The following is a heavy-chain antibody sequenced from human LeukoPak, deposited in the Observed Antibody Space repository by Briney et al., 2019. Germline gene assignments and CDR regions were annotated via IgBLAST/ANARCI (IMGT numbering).Heavy chain of an antibody. CDR2: IYYSGST. V-gene: IGHV4-39*07. CDR1: GGSISSSSYY. Sequence: SETLSLTCTVSGGSISSSSYYWGWIRQPPGKGLEWIGSIYYSGSTYYNPSLKSRVTISVDTSKNQFSLKLSSVTAADTAVYYCARVGSGWSDDWGQGTLVTVSS. D-gene: IGHD6-19*01. J-gene: IGHJ4*02. CDR3: ARVGSGWSDD.